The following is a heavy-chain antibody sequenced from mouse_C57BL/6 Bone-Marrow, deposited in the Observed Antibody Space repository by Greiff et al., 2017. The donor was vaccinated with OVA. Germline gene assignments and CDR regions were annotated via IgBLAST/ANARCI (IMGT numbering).Heavy chain of an antibody. D-gene: IGHD2-2*01. V-gene: IGHV1-82*01. CDR1: GYAFSSSW. CDR2: IYPGDGDT. J-gene: IGHJ2*01. Sequence: VQRVESGPELVKPGASVKISCKASGYAFSSSWMNWVKQRPGKGLEWIGRIYPGDGDTNYNGKFKGKDTLTADKSSSTAYLQLSSLTSEDSAVYFCARGGLSRGDYWGQGTTLTVSS. CDR3: ARGGLSRGDY.